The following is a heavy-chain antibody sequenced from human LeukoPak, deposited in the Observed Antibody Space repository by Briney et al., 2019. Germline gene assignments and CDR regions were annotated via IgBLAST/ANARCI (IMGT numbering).Heavy chain of an antibody. D-gene: IGHD3-3*01. J-gene: IGHJ5*02. CDR1: GFTFSSYS. Sequence: PGGSLRLSCAASGFTFSSYSMNWVRQAPGKGREWVSYISSSSSTIYYADSVKGRFTISRDNTKNSVYLQMNSLRAEDTAVYYCAREHYDFWSGRNNWFDPWGQGTLVTVSS. CDR3: AREHYDFWSGRNNWFDP. V-gene: IGHV3-48*01. CDR2: ISSSSSTI.